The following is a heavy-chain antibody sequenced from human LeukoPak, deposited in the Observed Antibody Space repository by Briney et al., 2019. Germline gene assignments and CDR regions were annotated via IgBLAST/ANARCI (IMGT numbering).Heavy chain of an antibody. J-gene: IGHJ4*02. D-gene: IGHD4-17*01. CDR1: GGSISSGGYY. CDR3: ARAFYGDYGPFDFGY. V-gene: IGHV4-30-2*01. CDR2: IYHSGST. Sequence: SQTLSLTCTVSGGSISSGGYYWSRIRQPPGKGLEWIGYIYHSGSTYYNPSLKSRVTISVDRSKNQFSLKLSSVTAADTAVYYCARAFYGDYGPFDFGYWGQGTLVTVSS.